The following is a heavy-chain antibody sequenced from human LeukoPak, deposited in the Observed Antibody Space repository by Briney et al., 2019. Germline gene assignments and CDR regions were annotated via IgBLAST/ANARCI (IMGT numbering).Heavy chain of an antibody. CDR3: ARDSSGWYHWFDP. J-gene: IGHJ5*02. Sequence: SETLSLTCTVSGGSLSSYYWSWLRQPPGKGLEWIGYIYYSGSTNYNPSLKSRVTISVDTSKNQFSLKLSSVTAADTAVYYCARDSSGWYHWFDPWGQGTLVTVSS. D-gene: IGHD6-19*01. V-gene: IGHV4-59*01. CDR1: GGSLSSYY. CDR2: IYYSGST.